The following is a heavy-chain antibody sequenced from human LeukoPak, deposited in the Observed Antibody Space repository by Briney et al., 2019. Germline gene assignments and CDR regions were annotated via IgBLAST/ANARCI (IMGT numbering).Heavy chain of an antibody. CDR2: IYYSGST. J-gene: IGHJ4*02. V-gene: IGHV4-30-4*01. CDR1: GGSISSGDYY. CDR3: ARGVTIFGVVIRYFDY. D-gene: IGHD3-3*01. Sequence: PSQTLSLTCTVSGGSISSGDYYWSWIRQPPGKGLEWIGYIYYSGSTYYNPSLKSRVTISVDTSKNQFSLKLSSVTAADTAVYYCARGVTIFGVVIRYFDYWGQGTLVTVSS.